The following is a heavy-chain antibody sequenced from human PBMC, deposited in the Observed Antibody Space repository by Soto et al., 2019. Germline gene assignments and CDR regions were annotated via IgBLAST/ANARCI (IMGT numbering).Heavy chain of an antibody. J-gene: IGHJ4*02. D-gene: IGHD6-13*01. V-gene: IGHV1-18*01. Sequence: GASVKVSCKTSGYTFTSCGISWVRQAPGQGLEWMGWISAYNGSTNYAQKLQGRVTMTTDTSTSTAYMELRSLRSDDTAVYYCARGSAAAGTGPSDYWGQGTLVTVSS. CDR3: ARGSAAAGTGPSDY. CDR1: GYTFTSCG. CDR2: ISAYNGST.